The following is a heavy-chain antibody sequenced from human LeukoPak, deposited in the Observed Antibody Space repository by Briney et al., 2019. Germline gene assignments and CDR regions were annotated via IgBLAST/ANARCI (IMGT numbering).Heavy chain of an antibody. CDR3: ARDWASYHYFDY. J-gene: IGHJ4*02. V-gene: IGHV3-21*01. D-gene: IGHD3-16*01. Sequence: KAGGSLRLSCAASGFIFSSYSMNWVRQAPGKGLEWVSSISSSSSYIYYADSVKGRFTISRDNAKNSLYLQMNSLRAEDTAVYYCARDWASYHYFDYWGQGTLVTVSS. CDR2: ISSSSSYI. CDR1: GFIFSSYS.